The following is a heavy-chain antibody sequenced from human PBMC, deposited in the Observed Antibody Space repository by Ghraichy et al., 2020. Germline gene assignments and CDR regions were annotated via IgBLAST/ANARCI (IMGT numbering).Heavy chain of an antibody. J-gene: IGHJ4*02. Sequence: GTLRLSCAASGFTFSSYWMSWVRQAPGKGLEWVANIKQDGSEKYYVDSVKGRFTISRDNAKNSLYLQMNSLRAEDTAAYYCARVPYDILTGYNDYWGQGTLVTVSS. CDR3: ARVPYDILTGYNDY. CDR1: GFTFSSYW. V-gene: IGHV3-7*01. D-gene: IGHD3-9*01. CDR2: IKQDGSEK.